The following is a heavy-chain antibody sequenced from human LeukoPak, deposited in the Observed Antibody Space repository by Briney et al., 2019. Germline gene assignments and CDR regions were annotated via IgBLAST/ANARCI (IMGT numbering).Heavy chain of an antibody. CDR2: ISGGGETT. CDR3: ARDYADYVGYFFFDY. D-gene: IGHD4-17*01. Sequence: AGGSLRLSCAASGFTFNNYAMNWVRQALGKGLEWVSSISGGGETTYYADSAKGRFTISKDNSQNTLYLQMNSLRAEDTAVYYCARDYADYVGYFFFDYWGQGTLVTVSS. CDR1: GFTFNNYA. J-gene: IGHJ4*02. V-gene: IGHV3-23*01.